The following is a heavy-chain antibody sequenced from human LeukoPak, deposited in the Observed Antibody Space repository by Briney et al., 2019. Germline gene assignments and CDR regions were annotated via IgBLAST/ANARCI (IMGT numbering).Heavy chain of an antibody. CDR1: GYTFTSYA. CDR2: INAGNGNT. V-gene: IGHV1-3*01. Sequence: ASVKVSCKASGYTFTSYAMHWVRQAPGQRLEWMGWINAGNGNTKYSQKFQGRVTITRDTSASTAYMELSSLRSDDTAVYYCARRAGYCSSTSCSVGNYWGQGTLVTVSS. CDR3: ARRAGYCSSTSCSVGNY. D-gene: IGHD2-2*01. J-gene: IGHJ4*02.